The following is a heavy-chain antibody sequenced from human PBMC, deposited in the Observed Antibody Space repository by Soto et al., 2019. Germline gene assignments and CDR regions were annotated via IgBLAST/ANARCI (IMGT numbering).Heavy chain of an antibody. Sequence: GESLKISGRSSGYSFTRYWIGWVRQMPGKGLEWMGIIYPGDSDTRYSPSFQGQVTISADKSISTAYLQWSSLKASDTAMYYCARHGVAARHYYYYGMDVWGQRTTVTVSS. CDR1: GYSFTRYW. V-gene: IGHV5-51*01. CDR3: ARHGVAARHYYYYGMDV. CDR2: IYPGDSDT. J-gene: IGHJ6*02. D-gene: IGHD6-6*01.